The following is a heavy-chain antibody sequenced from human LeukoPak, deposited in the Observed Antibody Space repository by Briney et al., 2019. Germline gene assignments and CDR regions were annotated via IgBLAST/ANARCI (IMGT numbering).Heavy chain of an antibody. Sequence: GGSLRLSCATTGFTLSSYAMNWVRQAPGKGLEWVSGITGSSDKTFYADSVKGRFTISRDSSKNTMYLQMNSLRGEDSAVYYCAKDLSSSWQIDYWGQGTLVTVSS. V-gene: IGHV3-23*01. CDR3: AKDLSSSWQIDY. D-gene: IGHD6-13*01. CDR2: ITGSSDKT. CDR1: GFTLSSYA. J-gene: IGHJ4*02.